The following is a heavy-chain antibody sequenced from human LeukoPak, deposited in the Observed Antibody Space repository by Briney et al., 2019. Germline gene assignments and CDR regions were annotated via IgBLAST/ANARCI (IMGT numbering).Heavy chain of an antibody. CDR1: GGSISSSNW. CDR2: IYHSGST. Sequence: SGTLSLTCAVSGGSISSSNWWSWVRQPPGKGLEWIGEIYHSGSTNYNPSLKSRVTISVDKSKNQFSLQLSSVTAADTAVYYCARVDHMVRGVIDYWGQGTLVTVSS. CDR3: ARVDHMVRGVIDY. D-gene: IGHD3-10*01. J-gene: IGHJ4*02. V-gene: IGHV4-4*02.